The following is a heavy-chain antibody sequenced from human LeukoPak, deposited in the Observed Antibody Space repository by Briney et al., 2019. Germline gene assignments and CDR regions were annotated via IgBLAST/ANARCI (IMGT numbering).Heavy chain of an antibody. J-gene: IGHJ4*02. CDR2: ISAYNGNT. CDR3: AVQVRGVIPSDY. Sequence: ASVKVSCKASGYTFTSYGISWVRQAPGQGLEWMGWISAYNGNTNYAQKLQGRVTMTTDTSTSTAYMELRSLRSDDTAVYYCAVQVRGVIPSDYWGQGTLVTVSS. CDR1: GYTFTSYG. D-gene: IGHD3-10*01. V-gene: IGHV1-18*01.